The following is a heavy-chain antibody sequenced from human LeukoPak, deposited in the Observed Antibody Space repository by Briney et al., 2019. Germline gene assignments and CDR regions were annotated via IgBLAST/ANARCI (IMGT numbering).Heavy chain of an antibody. Sequence: PSETLSLTCAVYGGSFSGYYWSWIRQPPGKGLEWIGEINRSGSTNYNPSLKSRVTISVDTSKNQFSLKLSSVTAADTAVYYCARCRSTSCPLDYWGQGTLVTVSS. CDR3: ARCRSTSCPLDY. J-gene: IGHJ4*02. CDR1: GGSFSGYY. D-gene: IGHD2-2*01. V-gene: IGHV4-34*01. CDR2: INRSGST.